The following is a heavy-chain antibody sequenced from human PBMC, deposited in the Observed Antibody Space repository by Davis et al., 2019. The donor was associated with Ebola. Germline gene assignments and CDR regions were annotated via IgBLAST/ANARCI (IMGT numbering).Heavy chain of an antibody. CDR3: ARGRGSGGTSNNWFDP. J-gene: IGHJ5*02. CDR2: IYYSGST. V-gene: IGHV4-59*02. D-gene: IGHD2-15*01. CDR1: GGSVSGYY. Sequence: SETLSLTCTVSGGSVSGYYWRWIRQPPGKGLEWIGYIYYSGSTNYNLSLKSRVTISVDTSKNQFSLRLSSVTAADTAVYFCARGRGSGGTSNNWFDPWGQGTLVTVTS.